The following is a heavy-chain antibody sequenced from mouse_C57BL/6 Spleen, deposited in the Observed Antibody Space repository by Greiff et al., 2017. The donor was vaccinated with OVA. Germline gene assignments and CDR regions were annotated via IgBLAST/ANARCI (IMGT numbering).Heavy chain of an antibody. Sequence: VKLVESGAELVRPGASVKLSCKASGYTFTDYYINWVKQRPGQGLEWIARIYPGSGNTYYNEKFKGKATLTAEKSSSTAYMQLSSLTSEDSAVYFCAAYYYGSSHWYFDVWGTGTTVTVSS. CDR2: IYPGSGNT. CDR1: GYTFTDYY. CDR3: AAYYYGSSHWYFDV. V-gene: IGHV1-76*01. J-gene: IGHJ1*03. D-gene: IGHD1-1*01.